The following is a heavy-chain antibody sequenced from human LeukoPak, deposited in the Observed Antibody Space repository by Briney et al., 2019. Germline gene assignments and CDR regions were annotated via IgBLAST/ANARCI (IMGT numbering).Heavy chain of an antibody. CDR3: AKGLGSGWYLFEY. J-gene: IGHJ4*02. CDR1: GFTFSSYA. CDR2: TTTAGGNT. D-gene: IGHD6-19*01. V-gene: IGHV3-23*01. Sequence: GRSLRLSCAASGFTFSSYAMSWVRQAPGKRLEWVSTTTTAGGNTYYADSVKGRFTISRDDSKNTLYVQMNSLRAEDTAVYYCAKGLGSGWYLFEYWGQGTLVTVSS.